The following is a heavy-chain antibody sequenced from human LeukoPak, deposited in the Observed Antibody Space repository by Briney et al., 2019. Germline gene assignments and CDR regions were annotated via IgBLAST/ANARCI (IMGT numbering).Heavy chain of an antibody. CDR3: AKKDYYYMDV. Sequence: SETLSLTCAVSGGSITSGNWWTGVRQSPGKGLEWIGEIHHGGTTNYNPSLKSRVTISVDKSKNQFSLKLNSVTAADTAVYYCAKKDYYYMDVWGKGTTVTVSS. J-gene: IGHJ6*03. V-gene: IGHV4-4*02. CDR2: IHHGGTT. CDR1: GGSITSGNW.